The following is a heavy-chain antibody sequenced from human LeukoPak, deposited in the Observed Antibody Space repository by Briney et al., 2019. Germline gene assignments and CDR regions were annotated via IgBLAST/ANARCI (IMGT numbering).Heavy chain of an antibody. CDR1: RFTFSSYA. D-gene: IGHD5-24*01. CDR3: AEAPRDGYNYFDY. J-gene: IGHJ4*02. Sequence: GGSLRLSCAASRFTFSSYAMSWVRQAPGKGLEWVSTISGTGYYTYYADSVQGRFTISRDNYKNTLYLQMNSLRAEDTAVYYCAEAPRDGYNYFDYWGQGTLVTVSS. V-gene: IGHV3-23*01. CDR2: ISGTGYYT.